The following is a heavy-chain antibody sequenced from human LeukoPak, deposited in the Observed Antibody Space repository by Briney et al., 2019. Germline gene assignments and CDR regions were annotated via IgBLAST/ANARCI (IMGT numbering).Heavy chain of an antibody. D-gene: IGHD3-22*01. J-gene: IGHJ3*02. CDR1: GYTFTSYG. Sequence: ASVKVSCKASGYTFTSYGISWVRQAPGQGLEWMGWNSAYNGNTNYAQKLQGRVTMTTDTSTSTAYMELRSLRSDDTAVYYCAREGDYYDSSGYSKAFDIWGQGTMVTVSS. CDR3: AREGDYYDSSGYSKAFDI. CDR2: NSAYNGNT. V-gene: IGHV1-18*01.